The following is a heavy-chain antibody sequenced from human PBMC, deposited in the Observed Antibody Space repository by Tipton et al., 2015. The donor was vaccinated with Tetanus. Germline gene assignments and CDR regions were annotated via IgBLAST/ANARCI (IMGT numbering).Heavy chain of an antibody. CDR1: RGSINSGTFY. CDR2: IYYSGDT. V-gene: IGHV4-39*07. Sequence: GLVKPSETLSLTCSVSRGSINSGTFYWAWLRQPPGKGLQWIGNIYYSGDTYINPSLKSRVTMSVDTSKNQISLNLSSVTAADTAVYYCARDQGGGRVVRLNWFGPWGQGALVTVSS. CDR3: ARDQGGGRVVRLNWFGP. D-gene: IGHD6-6*01. J-gene: IGHJ5*02.